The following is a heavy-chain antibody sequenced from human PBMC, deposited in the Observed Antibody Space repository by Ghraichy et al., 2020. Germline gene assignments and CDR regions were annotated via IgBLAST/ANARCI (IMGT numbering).Heavy chain of an antibody. J-gene: IGHJ4*02. CDR3: ARAPTTTAYSSSNY. V-gene: IGHV3-7*03. CDR1: GFIFSSYW. CDR2: IKQDGSDK. D-gene: IGHD3-9*01. Sequence: LSLTCAASGFIFSSYWMSWVRQAPGKGLEWVANIKQDGSDKNYADSVKGRFTISRDNAKNSLYLQMSSLRAEDTAVYYCARAPTTTAYSSSNYWGQGTLVTVSS.